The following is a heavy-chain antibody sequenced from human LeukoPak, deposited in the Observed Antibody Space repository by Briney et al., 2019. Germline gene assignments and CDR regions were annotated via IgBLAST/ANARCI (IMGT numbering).Heavy chain of an antibody. Sequence: QPGGSLRLSCAASGFTFSSYAMHWVRQAPGKGLEWVAVISYDGSNKYYADSVKGRFTISRDNSKNTLYLQMNSLRAEDTAVYYCAKVAMIVVVISYFDYWGQGTLVTVSS. D-gene: IGHD3-22*01. V-gene: IGHV3-30-3*01. CDR1: GFTFSSYA. CDR2: ISYDGSNK. J-gene: IGHJ4*02. CDR3: AKVAMIVVVISYFDY.